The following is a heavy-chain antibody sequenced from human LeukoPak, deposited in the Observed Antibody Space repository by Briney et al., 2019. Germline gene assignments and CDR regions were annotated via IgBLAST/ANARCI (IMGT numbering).Heavy chain of an antibody. CDR2: IYYSGTT. V-gene: IGHV4-59*01. CDR1: GGSISIFY. CDR3: ARINAVAATPTSFDY. Sequence: SETLSLTCTVSGGSISIFYWSWIRQPPGKGLEWIGDIYYSGTTNYNPSLKSRLTISLDTSKNQFSLRLTSVTAADTAVYYCARINAVAATPTSFDYWGQGTLVTVSS. D-gene: IGHD6-19*01. J-gene: IGHJ4*02.